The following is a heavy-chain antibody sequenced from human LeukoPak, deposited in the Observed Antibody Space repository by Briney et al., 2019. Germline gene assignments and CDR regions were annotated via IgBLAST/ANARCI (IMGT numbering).Heavy chain of an antibody. CDR1: GFIFSSYD. CDR3: ARVSTRRQYYFDY. D-gene: IGHD4-11*01. Sequence: GGSLRLSCEASGFIFSSYDMHWVRQVTGKGLEWVSSIGSAADTYYVDSVKGRFTISRDNAKNSLYLQMNSLRAEDTAVYYCARVSTRRQYYFDYWGQGTLVTVSS. J-gene: IGHJ4*02. CDR2: IGSAADT. V-gene: IGHV3-13*01.